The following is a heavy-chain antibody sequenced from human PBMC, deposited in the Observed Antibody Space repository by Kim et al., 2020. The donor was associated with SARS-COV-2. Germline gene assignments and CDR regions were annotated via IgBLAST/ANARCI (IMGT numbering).Heavy chain of an antibody. V-gene: IGHV3-33*01. CDR1: GFTFSSYG. CDR2: IWYDGSNK. J-gene: IGHJ4*02. D-gene: IGHD6-13*01. Sequence: GGSLRLSCAASGFTFSSYGMHWVRQAPGKGLEWVAVIWYDGSNKYYADSVKGRFTISRDNSKNTLYLQMNSLRAEDTAVYYCARDFGIAAAGTAIDYWGQGTLVTVSS. CDR3: ARDFGIAAAGTAIDY.